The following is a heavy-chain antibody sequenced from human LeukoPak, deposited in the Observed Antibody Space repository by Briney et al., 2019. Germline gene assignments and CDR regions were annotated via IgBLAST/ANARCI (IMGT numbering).Heavy chain of an antibody. V-gene: IGHV1-18*04. J-gene: IGHJ5*02. Sequence: ASVTVSCKASGYTFTSYGISWVRQAAGQGLEGMGWSSAYNGNTNYAQKLQGRVTMTTDTSTSTAYMELRSLRSDDTAVYYCARGRAAAATGWFDPWGQGTLVTVSS. CDR2: SSAYNGNT. CDR1: GYTFTSYG. D-gene: IGHD6-13*01. CDR3: ARGRAAAATGWFDP.